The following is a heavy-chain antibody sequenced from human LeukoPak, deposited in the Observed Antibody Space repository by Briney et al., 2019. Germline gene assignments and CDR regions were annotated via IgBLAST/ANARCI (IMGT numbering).Heavy chain of an antibody. Sequence: SETLSLTCTVSGGSISSYYWSWIRQPSGKGLEWIGYIYYSGSTNYNPSLKSRVTISVDTSKNQFSLKLSSVTAADTAVYYCARRGGYCSGGSCELDYWGQGTLVTVSP. V-gene: IGHV4-59*08. D-gene: IGHD2-15*01. CDR2: IYYSGST. CDR1: GGSISSYY. CDR3: ARRGGYCSGGSCELDY. J-gene: IGHJ4*02.